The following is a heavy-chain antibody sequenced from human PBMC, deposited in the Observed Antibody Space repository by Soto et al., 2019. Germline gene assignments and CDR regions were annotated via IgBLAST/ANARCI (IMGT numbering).Heavy chain of an antibody. Sequence: GGSLRLSCAASGFTFSSYSMNWVRQAPGKGLEWVSYISSSSIIYYADSVKGRFTISRDNAKNSLYLQMNSLRAEDTAVYYCASSPSGWYYNYWGQGTLVTVSS. CDR3: ASSPSGWYYNY. CDR1: GFTFSSYS. CDR2: ISSSSII. V-gene: IGHV3-48*01. J-gene: IGHJ4*02. D-gene: IGHD6-19*01.